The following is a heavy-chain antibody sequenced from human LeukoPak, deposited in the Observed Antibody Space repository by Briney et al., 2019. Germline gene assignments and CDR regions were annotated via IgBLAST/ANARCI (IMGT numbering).Heavy chain of an antibody. CDR3: AKEWLRFLEWSSSAFDI. D-gene: IGHD3-3*01. J-gene: IGHJ3*02. V-gene: IGHV3-23*01. Sequence: PGGSLRLSCAASEFTFSSYAMSWVRQAPGKGLEWVSAISGSGGSTYYADPVKGRFTISRDNSKNTLYLQVNSLRAEDTAVYYCAKEWLRFLEWSSSAFDIWGQGTMVTVSS. CDR2: ISGSGGST. CDR1: EFTFSSYA.